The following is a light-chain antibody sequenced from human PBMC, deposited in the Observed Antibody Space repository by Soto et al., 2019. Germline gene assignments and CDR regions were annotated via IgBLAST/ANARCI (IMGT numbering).Light chain of an antibody. CDR2: GAS. Sequence: EIVMTQSPATLSVSPGERASLSCRASQSVGSNLAWYQHKPGLAPRLLIYGASTRATGIPDRFSGSGSGTDVTLTISSLQSEDFAVYYCQHYNNWPLLTFGGGTRVEIK. V-gene: IGKV3-15*01. J-gene: IGKJ4*01. CDR1: QSVGSN. CDR3: QHYNNWPLLT.